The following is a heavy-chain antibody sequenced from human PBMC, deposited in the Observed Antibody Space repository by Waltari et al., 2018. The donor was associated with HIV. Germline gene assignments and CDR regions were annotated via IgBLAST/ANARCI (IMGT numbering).Heavy chain of an antibody. Sequence: EVQLVESGGGLVKPGGSLRLSCAASGFTFSSYSMNWVRQAPGKGVEWVSSISSSSSYIYYADSVKGRFTISRDNAKNSLYLQMNSLRAEDTAVYYCARDRGEWEYSYGSYYFDYWGQGTLVTVSS. CDR1: GFTFSSYS. J-gene: IGHJ4*02. V-gene: IGHV3-21*01. CDR3: ARDRGEWEYSYGSYYFDY. CDR2: ISSSSSYI. D-gene: IGHD5-18*01.